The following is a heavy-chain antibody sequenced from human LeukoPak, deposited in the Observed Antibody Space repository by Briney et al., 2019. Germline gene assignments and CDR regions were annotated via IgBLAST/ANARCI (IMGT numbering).Heavy chain of an antibody. CDR2: IYHSGST. J-gene: IGHJ4*02. CDR3: ARVLGYCSGGSCYGYFDY. D-gene: IGHD2-15*01. Sequence: PSETLSLTCTVSGGSISNYYWGWIRQPPGKGLEWIGSIYHSGSTYYNPSLKSRVTISVDTSKNQFSLNLSSVTAADTAVYYCARVLGYCSGGSCYGYFDYWGQGTLVTVSS. CDR1: GGSISNYY. V-gene: IGHV4-38-2*02.